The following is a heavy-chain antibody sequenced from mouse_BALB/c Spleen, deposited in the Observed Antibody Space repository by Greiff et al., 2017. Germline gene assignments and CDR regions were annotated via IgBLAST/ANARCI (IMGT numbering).Heavy chain of an antibody. CDR1: GFNIKDTY. D-gene: IGHD2-3*01. J-gene: IGHJ4*01. Sequence: EVKLVESGAELVKPGASVKLSCTASGFNIKDTYMHWVKQRPEQGLEWIGRIDPANGNTKYDPKFQGKATITADTSSNTAYLQLSSLTSEDTAVYYCAREDGYYNYAMDYWGQGTSVTVSS. CDR2: IDPANGNT. CDR3: AREDGYYNYAMDY. V-gene: IGHV14-3*02.